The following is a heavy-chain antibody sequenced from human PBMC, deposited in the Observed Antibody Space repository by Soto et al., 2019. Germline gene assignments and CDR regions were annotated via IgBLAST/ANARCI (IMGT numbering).Heavy chain of an antibody. Sequence: ASVKVSCKASVYSYTSYGISWVRQAPGQGLEWMGWISAYNGNTNYAQKLQGRVTMTTDTSTSTAYMELRSLRSDDTAVYYCLRVYSAFWSGYYTNSNFDYWGQGTLVTVSS. CDR2: ISAYNGNT. D-gene: IGHD3-3*01. CDR1: VYSYTSYG. J-gene: IGHJ4*02. CDR3: LRVYSAFWSGYYTNSNFDY. V-gene: IGHV1-18*01.